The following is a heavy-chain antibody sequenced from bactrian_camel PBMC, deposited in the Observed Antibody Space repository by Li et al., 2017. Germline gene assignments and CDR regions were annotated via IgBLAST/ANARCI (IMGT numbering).Heavy chain of an antibody. Sequence: HVQLVESGGGSVQAGGSLRLSCAASGYTYTPNRMAWFRQVPGKEREGVASKVLGTTLSNYADSVKGRFTISQDGAENTVYLQMNSLNPEDTAIYYCAAESWVHDGDCRTSGDWGQGTQVTVS. CDR3: AAESWVHDGDCRTSGD. D-gene: IGHD6*01. CDR2: KVLGTTLS. V-gene: IGHV3S53*01. CDR1: GYTYTPNR. J-gene: IGHJ4*01.